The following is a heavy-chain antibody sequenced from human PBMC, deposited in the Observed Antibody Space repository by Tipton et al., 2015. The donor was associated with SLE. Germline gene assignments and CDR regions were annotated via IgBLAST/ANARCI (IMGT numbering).Heavy chain of an antibody. D-gene: IGHD6-13*01. V-gene: IGHV1-69*13. CDR2: IIPIFGTA. CDR1: GYTFTGYY. J-gene: IGHJ3*02. Sequence: QLVQSGAEVKKPGASVKVSCKASGYTFTGYYMHWVRQAPGQGLEWMGGIIPIFGTANYAQKFQGRVTITADESTSTAYMELSSLRSEDTAVFYCTRDRTSSWYGDAFDIWGQGTMVTVSS. CDR3: TRDRTSSWYGDAFDI.